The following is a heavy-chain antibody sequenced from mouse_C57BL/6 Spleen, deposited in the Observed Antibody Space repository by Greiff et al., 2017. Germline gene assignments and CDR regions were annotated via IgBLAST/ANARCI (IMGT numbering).Heavy chain of an antibody. CDR2: ITSDGGST. J-gene: IGHJ4*01. CDR3: ERQNWDGAMDY. V-gene: IGHV5-2*01. Sequence: EVKLQESGGGLVQPGESLKLSCESNEYEFPSHDMSWVRKTPEKRLELVAAITSDGGSTYYPDTMERRFIISRDNTKKTLYLQMSSLRSEDTALYYVERQNWDGAMDYWGQGTSVTVSS. D-gene: IGHD4-1*01. CDR1: EYEFPSHD.